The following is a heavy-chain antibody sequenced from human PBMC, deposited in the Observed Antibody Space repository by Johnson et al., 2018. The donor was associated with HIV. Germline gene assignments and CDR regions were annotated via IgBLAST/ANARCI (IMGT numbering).Heavy chain of an antibody. CDR1: GFTFSSYG. Sequence: QVQLVESGGGVVQPGRSLRLSCAASGFTFSSYGMHCVRQAPGKGLEWVSFISYDGRNKYYADSVKGRFTISRDNSKNTLYLQMNSLRSEDTAVYYCAKAGQLVAATSAFDIWGQGTMVTVSS. CDR3: AKAGQLVAATSAFDI. CDR2: ISYDGRNK. J-gene: IGHJ3*02. D-gene: IGHD2-15*01. V-gene: IGHV3-30*18.